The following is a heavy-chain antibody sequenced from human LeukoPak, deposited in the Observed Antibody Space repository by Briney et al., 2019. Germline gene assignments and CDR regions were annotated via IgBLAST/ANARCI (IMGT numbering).Heavy chain of an antibody. CDR2: MNPNSGNT. Sequence: ASVKVSCKASGYTFTGYYIHWVRQAPGQGLEWMGWMNPNSGNTGYAQKFQGRVTITRNTSISTAYMELSSLRSEDTAVYYCARGRPHYYYMDVWGKGTTVTVSS. D-gene: IGHD6-6*01. V-gene: IGHV1-8*03. CDR3: ARGRPHYYYMDV. J-gene: IGHJ6*03. CDR1: GYTFTGYY.